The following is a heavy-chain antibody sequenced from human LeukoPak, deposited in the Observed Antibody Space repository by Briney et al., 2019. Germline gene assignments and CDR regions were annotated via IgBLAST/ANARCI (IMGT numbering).Heavy chain of an antibody. CDR3: ARRNPAAACHEVDS. J-gene: IGHJ4*02. D-gene: IGHD6-13*01. CDR1: GGSFSNYF. CDR2: MYFTGSGST. V-gene: IGHV4-59*08. Sequence: ETPSLTCSVSGGSFSNYFWTWIRQPPGKGLEWIGYMYFTGSGSTYDNPSLESRVTISVDASNSQFSLTLTSVTAADTAVYYCARRNPAAACHEVDSWGQGTIVTFSS.